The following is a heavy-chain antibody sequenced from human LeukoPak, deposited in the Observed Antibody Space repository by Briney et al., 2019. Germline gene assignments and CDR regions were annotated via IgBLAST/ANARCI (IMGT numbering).Heavy chain of an antibody. CDR3: ARAPLPYYYYGMDV. Sequence: SETLSLTCTVSGGSISSSSYYWGWIRQPPGKGLEWIGSIYYSGSTYYNPSLKSRVTILVDTSKNQFSLKLSSVTAADTAVYYCARAPLPYYYYGMDVWGQGTTVTVSS. CDR1: GGSISSSSYY. V-gene: IGHV4-39*07. J-gene: IGHJ6*02. CDR2: IYYSGST.